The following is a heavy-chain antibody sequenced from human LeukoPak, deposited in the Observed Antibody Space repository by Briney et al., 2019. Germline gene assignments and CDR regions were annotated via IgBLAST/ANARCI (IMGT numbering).Heavy chain of an antibody. Sequence: SETLSLTCAVSGGSISNYHCNWIRHPPAQGLGRIGRIYNRGTTLYDPTLRSRVTVSVHTSKDQFSRGLTSVAAADTAIYYCAREKLSGGSHFEHWGRGILVSVSA. V-gene: IGHV4-4*07. J-gene: IGHJ4*02. CDR2: IYNRGTT. CDR1: GGSISNYH. CDR3: AREKLSGGSHFEH. D-gene: IGHD3-16*02.